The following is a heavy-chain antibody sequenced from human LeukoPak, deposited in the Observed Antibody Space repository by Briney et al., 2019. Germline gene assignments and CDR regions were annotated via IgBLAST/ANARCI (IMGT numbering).Heavy chain of an antibody. Sequence: SETLSLTCSVSGDSISSSSYYWGWIRQPPGEGLEWIGSIYYSGRTYYNPSLKSRVTISVDTSKSQFSLKLSSVTAADTAVYYCARHNKAFDIWGQGTMVTVSS. CDR3: ARHNKAFDI. CDR2: IYYSGRT. D-gene: IGHD2/OR15-2a*01. J-gene: IGHJ3*02. CDR1: GDSISSSSYY. V-gene: IGHV4-39*01.